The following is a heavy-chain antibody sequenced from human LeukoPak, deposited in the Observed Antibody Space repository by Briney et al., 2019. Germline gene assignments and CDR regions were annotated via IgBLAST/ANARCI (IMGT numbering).Heavy chain of an antibody. V-gene: IGHV4-34*01. CDR1: GGSFSGYY. D-gene: IGHD6-19*01. CDR2: INHSGST. J-gene: IGHJ6*02. CDR3: ARGESSGDYYYYGMDV. Sequence: SETLSLTRAVYGGSFSGYYWSWIRQPPGKGLEWIGEINHSGSTNYNPSLKSRVTISADTSKNQFSLKLSSVTAADTAVYYCARGESSGDYYYYGMDVWGQGTTVTVSS.